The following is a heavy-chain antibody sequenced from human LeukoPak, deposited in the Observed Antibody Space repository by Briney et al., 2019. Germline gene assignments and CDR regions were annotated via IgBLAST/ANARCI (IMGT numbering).Heavy chain of an antibody. CDR1: GYTFTSYD. D-gene: IGHD2-8*01. CDR2: MNPNSGNT. CDR3: ARDQYCTNGVCYRGFDY. J-gene: IGHJ4*02. Sequence: ASVKVSCKASGYTFTSYDINWVRQATGQGLEWMGWMNPNSGNTGYAQKFQGRVTITRNTSISTAYMELSSLRSEDTAVYYCARDQYCTNGVCYRGFDYWGQGTLVTVSS. V-gene: IGHV1-8*03.